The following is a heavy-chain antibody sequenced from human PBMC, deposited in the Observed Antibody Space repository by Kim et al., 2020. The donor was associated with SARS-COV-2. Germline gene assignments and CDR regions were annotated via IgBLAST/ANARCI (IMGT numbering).Heavy chain of an antibody. CDR2: LLNDGGSK. V-gene: IGHV3-30*03. CDR1: GFIFSDYG. D-gene: IGHD3-10*01. J-gene: IGHJ4*02. Sequence: GGSLRLSCAASGFIFSDYGMYWVRQAPGKGLEWVASLLNDGGSKYYADSVKGRFTISSDNSKSTLYLQMDALRPEDTAFYYCTRRHYDSVTYSGPGFDCWGQRILVTVSA. CDR3: TRRHYDSVTYSGPGFDC.